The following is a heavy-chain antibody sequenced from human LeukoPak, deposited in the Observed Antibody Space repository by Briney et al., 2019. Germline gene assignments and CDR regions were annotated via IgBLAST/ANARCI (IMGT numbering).Heavy chain of an antibody. J-gene: IGHJ6*02. CDR2: ISYDGSNK. V-gene: IGHV3-30-3*01. Sequence: GGSLRLSCAASGFTFSSYAMQWVRQAPGKGLEWVAVISYDGSNKYYADSVKGQFTISRDNSKNTLYLQMDSLRAEDTAVYYCARDLAVAGTRLSYYYGMDVWGQGTTVTVSS. D-gene: IGHD6-19*01. CDR1: GFTFSSYA. CDR3: ARDLAVAGTRLSYYYGMDV.